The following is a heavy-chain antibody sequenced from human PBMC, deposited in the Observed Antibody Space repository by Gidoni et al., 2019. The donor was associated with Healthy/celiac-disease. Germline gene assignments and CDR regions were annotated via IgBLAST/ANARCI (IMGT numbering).Heavy chain of an antibody. CDR2: ISGSGGST. V-gene: IGHV3-23*01. D-gene: IGHD1-1*01. J-gene: IGHJ6*02. CDR3: AKDQRSTGMDV. CDR1: GITFSSYA. Sequence: EVQLLESGGGLVQPGGSLKLSCAAAGITFSSYAMGWVRQAPGKGLEWVSAISGSGGSTYDADSVKGRFTISRDNSKNTLYLQMNSLRAEDTAVYYCAKDQRSTGMDVWGQGTTVTVSS.